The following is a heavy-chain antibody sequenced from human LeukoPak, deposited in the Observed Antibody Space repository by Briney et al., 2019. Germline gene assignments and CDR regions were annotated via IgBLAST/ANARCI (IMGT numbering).Heavy chain of an antibody. V-gene: IGHV4-59*01. CDR3: AREGHYDSSGYVDY. CDR2: IYYSGST. D-gene: IGHD3-22*01. J-gene: IGHJ4*02. CDR1: GGSISSYY. Sequence: SETLSLTCTVSGGSISSYYWSWIRQPPGKGLEWIGYIYYSGSTNYNPSLKSRVTISVDTSKNQFSLKLSPVTAADTAVYYCAREGHYDSSGYVDYWGQGTLVTVSS.